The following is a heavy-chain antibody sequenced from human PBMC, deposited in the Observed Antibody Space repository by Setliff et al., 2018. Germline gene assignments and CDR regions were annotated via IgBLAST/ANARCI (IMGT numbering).Heavy chain of an antibody. J-gene: IGHJ3*01. CDR1: GFTFSRYA. Sequence: GGSLRLSCSASGFTFSRYAMHWVRQAPRKGLESVSAISSTGIPIYYADSVKARFTISRDDAQNTLYLQMSSLRTDDTAVYYCVKDPSVYGADSGSTWGQGTMVTVS. CDR2: ISSTGIPI. V-gene: IGHV3-64D*09. D-gene: IGHD2-21*02. CDR3: VKDPSVYGADSGST.